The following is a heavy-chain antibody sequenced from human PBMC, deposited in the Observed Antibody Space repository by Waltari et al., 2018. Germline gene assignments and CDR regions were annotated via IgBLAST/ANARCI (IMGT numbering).Heavy chain of an antibody. CDR2: INPNSGGT. J-gene: IGHJ1*01. Sequence: QVQLVQSGAEVKKPGASVKVSSKASGYTFTGYYMHWVRQAPGQGLEWMGRINPNSGGTNYAQKFQGRVTMTRDTSISTAYMELSRLRSDDTAVYYCARGGPEYSSGWYRSFQHWGQGTLVTVSS. V-gene: IGHV1-2*06. D-gene: IGHD6-19*01. CDR3: ARGGPEYSSGWYRSFQH. CDR1: GYTFTGYY.